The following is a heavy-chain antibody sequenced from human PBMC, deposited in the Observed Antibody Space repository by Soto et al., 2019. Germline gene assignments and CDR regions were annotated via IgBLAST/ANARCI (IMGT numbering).Heavy chain of an antibody. V-gene: IGHV1-69*12. CDR3: ATGGVAPSFPDWLDT. CDR1: GGTIKTYT. Sequence: VQFVQSGAELKKPGSSVRVSCRASGGTIKTYTLSWVRQAPGQGLEWMGAFIPSFPAPNFAQRFKGRLTLTADESTNTGFMELSGLRAEDTSLSFCATGGVAPSFPDWLDTWGQGTHVIVSS. J-gene: IGHJ5*02. D-gene: IGHD2-15*01. CDR2: FIPSFPAP.